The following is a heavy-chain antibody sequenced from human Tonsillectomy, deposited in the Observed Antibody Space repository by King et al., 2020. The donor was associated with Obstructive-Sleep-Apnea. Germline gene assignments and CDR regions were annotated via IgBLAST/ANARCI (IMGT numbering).Heavy chain of an antibody. CDR2: ISYDGNTE. D-gene: IGHD3-3*02. CDR3: AREIRSRNSY. V-gene: IGHV3-30*04. J-gene: IGHJ4*02. Sequence: VQLVGSGGGVVQPGRSLRLSCAASEFTFSDYTMHWVRQTPGKGLEWGAVISYDGNTEYYADSVKGRFTISRDNSKNTLYLQMNTLRAEDTALYYCAREIRSRNSYWGQGTLVTVSS. CDR1: EFTFSDYT.